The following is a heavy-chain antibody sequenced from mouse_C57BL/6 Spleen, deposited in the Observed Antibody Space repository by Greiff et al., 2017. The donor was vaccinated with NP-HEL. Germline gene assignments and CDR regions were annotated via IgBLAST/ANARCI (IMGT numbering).Heavy chain of an antibody. J-gene: IGHJ2*01. D-gene: IGHD1-1*01. V-gene: IGHV6-3*01. CDR3: TVYYGSPFDY. CDR1: GFTFSNYW. Sequence: EVHLVESGGGLVQPGGSMKLSCVASGFTFSNYWMNWVRQSPEKGLEWVAQIRLKSDNYATHYAESVKGRFTISRDDSKSSVYLQMNNLRAEDTGIYYCTVYYGSPFDYWGQGTTLTVSS. CDR2: IRLKSDNYAT.